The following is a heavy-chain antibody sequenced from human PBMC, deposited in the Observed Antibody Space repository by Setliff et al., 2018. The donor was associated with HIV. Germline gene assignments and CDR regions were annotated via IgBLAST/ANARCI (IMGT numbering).Heavy chain of an antibody. J-gene: IGHJ4*02. CDR3: SRGGGYSSSPSL. V-gene: IGHV4-61*08. D-gene: IGHD6-13*01. CDR1: GGSISSGDYY. CDR2: IYYSGNT. Sequence: PSETLSLTCTVSGGSISSGDYYWSWIRQHPGKGLEWIGYIYYSGNTNYNPSLKSRVIISVDTSKNQFSLKLNSVTAADTAVYYCSRGGGYSSSPSLWGQGTLVTVSS.